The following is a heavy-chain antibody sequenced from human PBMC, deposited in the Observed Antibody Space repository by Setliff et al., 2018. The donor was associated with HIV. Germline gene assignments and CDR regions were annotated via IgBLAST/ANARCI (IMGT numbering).Heavy chain of an antibody. V-gene: IGHV4-61*01. D-gene: IGHD6-19*01. Sequence: NPSETLSLTCTVPGASISRGNYYWTCIRQRPGKGLEWIAFIYYSGSTNYNPSIKSRVTISVDTSKNQSSLKLSSVTAADTAVYYCAREDIAVASAFDIWGQGTMVTVSS. CDR3: AREDIAVASAFDI. J-gene: IGHJ3*02. CDR1: GASISRGNYY. CDR2: IYYSGST.